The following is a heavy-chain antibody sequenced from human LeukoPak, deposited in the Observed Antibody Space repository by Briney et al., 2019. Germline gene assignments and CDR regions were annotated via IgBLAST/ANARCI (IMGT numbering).Heavy chain of an antibody. D-gene: IGHD5-24*01. CDR1: GGSISSGSYY. CDR3: ARDGYKSTFDY. CDR2: IYTSGSS. V-gene: IGHV4-61*02. Sequence: SQTLSLTCAVSGGSISSGSYYWSWIRQPAGKGLEWIGRIYTSGSSNYNPSLKSRVTISVDTSKNQFSLKLRSVTAADTAVYYCARDGYKSTFDYWGQGTLVTVSS. J-gene: IGHJ4*02.